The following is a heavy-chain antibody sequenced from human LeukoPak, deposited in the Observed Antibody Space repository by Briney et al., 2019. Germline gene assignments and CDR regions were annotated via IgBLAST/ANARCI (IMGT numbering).Heavy chain of an antibody. Sequence: SETLSLTCAVYGGSFSGYYWSWIRQPPGEGLEWIGGINHSGSTNYNPSLKSRVTISVDTSKNQFSLKLSSVTAADTAVYYCARGRTPNNNDYGDYWGQGTLVTVSS. CDR2: INHSGST. V-gene: IGHV4-34*01. CDR1: GGSFSGYY. D-gene: IGHD1/OR15-1a*01. CDR3: ARGRTPNNNDYGDY. J-gene: IGHJ4*02.